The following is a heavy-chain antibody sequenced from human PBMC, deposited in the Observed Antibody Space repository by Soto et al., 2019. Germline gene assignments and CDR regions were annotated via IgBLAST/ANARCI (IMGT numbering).Heavy chain of an antibody. D-gene: IGHD5-12*01. J-gene: IGHJ6*03. CDR2: INPNSGAT. CDR3: ARSGYSGYDLPGYYYYYMDV. V-gene: IGHV1-2*04. CDR1: GYTFTSYG. Sequence: ASVTVSCKASGYTFTSYGISWVRQDPGQGLEWMGWINPNSGATNYAQKFQGWVTMTRDTSISTAYMELSRLRSDDTAVYYCARSGYSGYDLPGYYYYYMDVWGKGITVTVSS.